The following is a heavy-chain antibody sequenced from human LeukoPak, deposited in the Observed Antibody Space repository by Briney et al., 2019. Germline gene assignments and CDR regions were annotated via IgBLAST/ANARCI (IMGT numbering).Heavy chain of an antibody. J-gene: IGHJ4*02. Sequence: PSETLSLTCTVSGGSISSGGYYWSWIRQHPGKGLEWIGYIYYSGSTYHNPSLKSRVTISVDTSKNQFSLKLSSVTAADTAVYYCARTLVSQLTDYWGQGTLVTVSS. D-gene: IGHD3-9*01. V-gene: IGHV4-31*03. CDR1: GGSISSGGYY. CDR3: ARTLVSQLTDY. CDR2: IYYSGST.